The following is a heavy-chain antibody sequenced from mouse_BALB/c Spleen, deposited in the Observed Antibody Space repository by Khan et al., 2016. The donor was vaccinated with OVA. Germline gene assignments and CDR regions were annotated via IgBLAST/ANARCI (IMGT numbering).Heavy chain of an antibody. J-gene: IGHJ2*01. V-gene: IGHV5-6-5*01. Sequence: EVQLVESGGGLVRPGGSLNLSCEASGFTFSSYVMSWVRQTPEKRLDWVASISSGGYTYYPDSVKGQFTISRDDARDFLYLQMSSLRSEDTAIYYCIRGPCFSGISYSDYWGQGTTLTVSS. CDR2: ISSGGYT. D-gene: IGHD1-1*01. CDR3: IRGPCFSGISYSDY. CDR1: GFTFSSYV.